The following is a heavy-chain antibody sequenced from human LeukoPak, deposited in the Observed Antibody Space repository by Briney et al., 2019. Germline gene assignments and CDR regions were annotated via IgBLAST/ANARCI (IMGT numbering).Heavy chain of an antibody. Sequence: SETLSLTCTVSGGSIRSSHWSWIRQPPGKGLEFIGYIYYSGTSNYNPSPKSRVTMSVDTSNNQFSLKLNFVTAADTAVYYCAKAAGYSTIYWFDPWGQGTLVTVSS. CDR2: IYYSGTS. V-gene: IGHV4-59*01. CDR3: AKAAGYSTIYWFDP. D-gene: IGHD6-13*01. CDR1: GGSIRSSH. J-gene: IGHJ5*02.